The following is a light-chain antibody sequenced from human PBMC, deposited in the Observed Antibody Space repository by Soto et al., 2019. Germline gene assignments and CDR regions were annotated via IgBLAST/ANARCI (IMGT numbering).Light chain of an antibody. J-gene: IGKJ2*01. CDR3: QQYSSLYT. Sequence: DIQRTQSPSTLSASVGDRVTIICRASQSISDCLAWYQQKPGKAPKLLIYKASRLESGVPSRFSGSGSGTEFSLTISSLQPDDFATYYCQQYSSLYTFGQGTKLEIK. CDR1: QSISDC. CDR2: KAS. V-gene: IGKV1-5*03.